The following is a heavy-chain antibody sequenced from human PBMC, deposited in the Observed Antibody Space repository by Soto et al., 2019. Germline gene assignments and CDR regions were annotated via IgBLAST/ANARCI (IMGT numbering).Heavy chain of an antibody. CDR2: IYYSGST. Sequence: QVQLQESGPGLVKPSETLYLTCTVSGGSISSYYWSWIRQPPGKGLEWIGYIYYSGSTNYNPSLRSRVTLSVDTSKNQFSLKLSSVPAADTAVYYCARRYGGNFDYWGQGTLVTVSS. CDR3: ARRYGGNFDY. D-gene: IGHD3-16*01. J-gene: IGHJ4*02. V-gene: IGHV4-59*01. CDR1: GGSISSYY.